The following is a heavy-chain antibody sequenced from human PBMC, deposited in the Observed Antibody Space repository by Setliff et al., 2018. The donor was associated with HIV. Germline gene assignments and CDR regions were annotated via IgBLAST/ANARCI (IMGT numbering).Heavy chain of an antibody. CDR1: GYTFDNYD. D-gene: IGHD5-12*01. CDR2: ISTFNGGT. J-gene: IGHJ4*02. CDR3: ARGGEYRGYDGTLDY. Sequence: ASVKVSCKASGYTFDNYDFSWVRQAPGQGLEWMGWISTFNGGTNSAQKFRDRVTLTTDTSTATAYMELKSLKSNDTAVYYCARGGEYRGYDGTLDYWGQGTLVTVSS. V-gene: IGHV1-18*01.